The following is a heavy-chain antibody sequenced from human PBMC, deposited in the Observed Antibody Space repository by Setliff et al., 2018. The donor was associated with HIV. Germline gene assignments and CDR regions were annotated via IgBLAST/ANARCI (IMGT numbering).Heavy chain of an antibody. CDR1: GGTFNNYV. Sequence: PSVKVSCKAAGGTFNNYVFSWVRKAPGRGLEWIGTIIPILDTTNYAQKFQDRVTITTDESTSTAYMELRSLTSEDTAVYYCARDLDEAVKDADNYVPLDLWGQGTLVTVSS. J-gene: IGHJ5*02. CDR2: IIPILDTT. V-gene: IGHV1-69*11. CDR3: ARDLDEAVKDADNYVPLDL. D-gene: IGHD3-16*01.